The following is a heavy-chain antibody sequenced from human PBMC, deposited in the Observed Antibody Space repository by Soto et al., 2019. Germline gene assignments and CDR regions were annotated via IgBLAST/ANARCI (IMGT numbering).Heavy chain of an antibody. CDR2: IWYDGSNK. V-gene: IGHV3-33*01. Sequence: QVQLVESGGGVVQPGRSLRLSCAASGFTFSSYGMHWVRQAPGKGLEWVAVIWYDGSNKYYADSVKGRFTISRDNSKNTLYLQMNSLRAEDTAVYYGARAAMVRGVIGYFDYWGQGTLVTVSS. J-gene: IGHJ4*02. D-gene: IGHD3-10*01. CDR1: GFTFSSYG. CDR3: ARAAMVRGVIGYFDY.